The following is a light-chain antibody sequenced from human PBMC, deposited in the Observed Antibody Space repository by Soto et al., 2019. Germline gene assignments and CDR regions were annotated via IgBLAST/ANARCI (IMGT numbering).Light chain of an antibody. CDR2: DAS. CDR3: QHYGSSSFT. J-gene: IGKJ2*01. V-gene: IGKV3-20*01. Sequence: EIVLTQSPGTLSLSPGERATLSCRASQSVSSSYLAWYQHKPGQAPRLLIYDASSRATGIPDRFSGSGSGTDFTLIISRLEPEDFAVYYCQHYGSSSFTFGQGAKLEIK. CDR1: QSVSSSY.